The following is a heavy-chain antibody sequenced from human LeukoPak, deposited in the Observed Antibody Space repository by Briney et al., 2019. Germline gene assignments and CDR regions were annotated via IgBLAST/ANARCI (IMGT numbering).Heavy chain of an antibody. V-gene: IGHV1-2*02. CDR1: GYTCTGYY. J-gene: IGHJ4*02. CDR3: ARDPGAFDY. CDR2: INPNRGGT. Sequence: ASVKVSCKASGYTCTGYYMHWVRQAPGQGLELMGWINPNRGGTNYAQKFQGRVTMTRDTSISTAYMELSRLRSDDTAVYYCARDPGAFDYWGQGTLVTVSS.